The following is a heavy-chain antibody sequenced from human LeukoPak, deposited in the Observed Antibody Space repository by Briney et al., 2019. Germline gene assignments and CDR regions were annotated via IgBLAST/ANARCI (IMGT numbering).Heavy chain of an antibody. CDR1: GFTFSSCA. J-gene: IGHJ4*02. V-gene: IGHV3-23*01. CDR2: ISGNGGGT. Sequence: GGSLRLSCAASGFTFSSCAMNWVRQAPGKGLEWVSAISGNGGGTYYADSVKGRFTISRDNSKNTLYLQMNSLRAEDTAVYYCAKEDYFDSSGYSDFAYWGQGTLVTVSS. CDR3: AKEDYFDSSGYSDFAY. D-gene: IGHD3-22*01.